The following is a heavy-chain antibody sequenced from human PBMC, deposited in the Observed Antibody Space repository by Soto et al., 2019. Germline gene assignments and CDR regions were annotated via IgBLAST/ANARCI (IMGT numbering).Heavy chain of an antibody. D-gene: IGHD4-17*01. CDR3: ARDDDYPDNGFDY. CDR2: ILNDASGH. J-gene: IGHJ4*02. V-gene: IGHV3-33*01. Sequence: QVQLVESGGGVVQPGTSLRLSCAASGFTFSRHGMHWVRQTPGKGLEWLAVILNDASGHWYADSVKGRGTISRDNFENTLYLQMNGLRLEDTAMYYCARDDDYPDNGFDYWGQGTLVTVSS. CDR1: GFTFSRHG.